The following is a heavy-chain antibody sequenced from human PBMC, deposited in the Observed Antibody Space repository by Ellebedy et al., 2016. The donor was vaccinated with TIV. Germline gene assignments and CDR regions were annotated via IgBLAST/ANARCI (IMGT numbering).Heavy chain of an antibody. D-gene: IGHD1-14*01. J-gene: IGHJ4*02. V-gene: IGHV4-30-4*02. CDR2: IYYSGST. Sequence: MPSETLSLTCTVSGRSISSGDYYRSWIRQPPGKGLEWIGYIYYSGSTYYNPSLKSRVTISVDTSKNQFSLKLSSVTAADTAVYYCGRVSSEVRNLHFDYWGQGTLVTVSS. CDR3: GRVSSEVRNLHFDY. CDR1: GRSISSGDYY.